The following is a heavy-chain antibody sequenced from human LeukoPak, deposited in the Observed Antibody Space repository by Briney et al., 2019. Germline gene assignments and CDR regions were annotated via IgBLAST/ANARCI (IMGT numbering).Heavy chain of an antibody. CDR1: GGSISSSSYY. J-gene: IGHJ4*02. V-gene: IGHV4-39*07. CDR3: ARGEQLVDY. Sequence: SETLSLTCIVSGGSISSSSYYWGWIRQPPGKGLEWIGSIYYSRSTYYNPSLKSRVTISVDTSKNQFSLKLSSVTAADTAVYYCARGEQLVDYWGQGTLVTVSS. CDR2: IYYSRST. D-gene: IGHD6-13*01.